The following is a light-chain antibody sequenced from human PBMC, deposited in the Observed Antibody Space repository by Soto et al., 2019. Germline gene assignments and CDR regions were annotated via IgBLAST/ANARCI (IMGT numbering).Light chain of an antibody. CDR3: QSFDTNNPSVV. V-gene: IGLV6-57*02. CDR2: END. Sequence: NFMLTQPHSVSESPGKTVTISYTGSGGSIASDYVQWYQQRPGSAPTTVIFENDQRPSGVPDRFSGSIDSSSNSASLTISGLKTEDEADYYCQSFDTNNPSVVFGGGTKLTVL. J-gene: IGLJ2*01. CDR1: GGSIASDY.